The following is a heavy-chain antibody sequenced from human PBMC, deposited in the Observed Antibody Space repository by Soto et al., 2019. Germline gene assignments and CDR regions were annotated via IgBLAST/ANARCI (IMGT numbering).Heavy chain of an antibody. CDR2: INHSGST. Sequence: PEETLSLTCAVYGGSFSGYYWSWIRQPPGKGLEWIGEINHSGSTNYNPSLKSRVTISVDTSKNQFSLKLSSVTAADTAVYYCASLKDTAMVRYYYYGMDVWGQGTTVTVSS. J-gene: IGHJ6*02. CDR1: GGSFSGYY. V-gene: IGHV4-34*01. D-gene: IGHD5-18*01. CDR3: ASLKDTAMVRYYYYGMDV.